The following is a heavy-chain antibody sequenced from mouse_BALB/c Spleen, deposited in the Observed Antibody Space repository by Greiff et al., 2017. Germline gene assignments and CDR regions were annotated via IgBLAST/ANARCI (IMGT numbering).Heavy chain of an antibody. Sequence: EVKLVESGGGLVQPGGSRKLSCAASGFTFSSFGMHWVRQAPEKGLEWVAYISSGSSTIYYADTVKGRFTISRDNPKNTLFLQMTSLRSEDTAMYYCARKGYYGSSKGPLYAMDYWGQGTSVTVSS. V-gene: IGHV5-17*02. D-gene: IGHD1-1*01. CDR2: ISSGSSTI. J-gene: IGHJ4*01. CDR1: GFTFSSFG. CDR3: ARKGYYGSSKGPLYAMDY.